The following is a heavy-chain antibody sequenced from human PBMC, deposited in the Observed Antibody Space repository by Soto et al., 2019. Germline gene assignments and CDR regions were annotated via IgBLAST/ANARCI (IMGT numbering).Heavy chain of an antibody. V-gene: IGHV4-30-4*01. CDR1: GGSISRGDYS. J-gene: IGHJ4*02. Sequence: SQTLSLTSSVSGGSISRGDYSWSWIRQPPGKGLEGIGYIYYSGSTYYNPSLQSRVTISVETSKNPSSLKLSSVTAADTAVYYCATFGYDIIGGLGYWGQETLVTVSS. CDR3: ATFGYDIIGGLGY. D-gene: IGHD3-22*01. CDR2: IYYSGST.